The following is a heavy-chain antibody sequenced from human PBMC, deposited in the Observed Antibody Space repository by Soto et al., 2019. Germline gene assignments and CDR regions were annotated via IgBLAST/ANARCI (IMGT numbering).Heavy chain of an antibody. CDR1: GGSISSYY. D-gene: IGHD3-22*01. J-gene: IGHJ5*02. CDR2: IYYSGST. V-gene: IGHV4-59*01. Sequence: PSETLSLTCTVSGGSISSYYWSWIRQPPGKGLEWIGYIYYSGSTNYNPSLKSRVTISVDTSKNQFSLKLSSVTAADTAVYYCARDGGLYYDSSGYYGWFDPWGQGTLVTVSS. CDR3: ARDGGLYYDSSGYYGWFDP.